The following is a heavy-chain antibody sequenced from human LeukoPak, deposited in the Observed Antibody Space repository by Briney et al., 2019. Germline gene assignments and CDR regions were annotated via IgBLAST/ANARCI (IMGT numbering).Heavy chain of an antibody. CDR1: GFTFSSNG. J-gene: IGHJ4*02. Sequence: QPGGSLRLSCAASGFTFSSNGMHWVRQAPGKGLEWVAVISDDGKTKYYTDSVKGRFTISRDNSKYTLYLQMNSLRAEDTALYYCASYGRRGYLLDYWGQGTLVTVSS. D-gene: IGHD3-10*01. V-gene: IGHV3-30*03. CDR2: ISDDGKTK. CDR3: ASYGRRGYLLDY.